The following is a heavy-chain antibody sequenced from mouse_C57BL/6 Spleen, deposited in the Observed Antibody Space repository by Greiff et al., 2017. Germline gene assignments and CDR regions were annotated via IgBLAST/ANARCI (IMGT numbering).Heavy chain of an antibody. V-gene: IGHV1-61*01. J-gene: IGHJ3*01. Sequence: QVQLQQPGAELVRPGSSVKLSCKASGYTFTSYWMDWVKQRPGQGLEWIGNIYPSDSETHYNQKFKDKATLTVDKSSSTAYMQLSSLTSEDSAVYYCARSRSGSSLAWFAYWGQGTLVTVSA. CDR2: IYPSDSET. CDR1: GYTFTSYW. D-gene: IGHD1-1*01. CDR3: ARSRSGSSLAWFAY.